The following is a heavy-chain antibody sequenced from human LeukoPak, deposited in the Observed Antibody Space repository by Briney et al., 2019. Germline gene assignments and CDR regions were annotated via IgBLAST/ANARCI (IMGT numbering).Heavy chain of an antibody. CDR2: IDWDDDK. J-gene: IGHJ4*02. D-gene: IGHD3-22*01. V-gene: IGHV2-70*12. Sequence: SGPTLVNPTQTLTLTCTFSGFSLSTSGMCVSWIRQPPGKALEWLARIDWDDDKYYSTSLKTRLTISKDTSKNQVVLTMTNMDPVDTATYYCAHRQYDSSAMTLDYWGQGTLVTVSS. CDR3: AHRQYDSSAMTLDY. CDR1: GFSLSTSGMC.